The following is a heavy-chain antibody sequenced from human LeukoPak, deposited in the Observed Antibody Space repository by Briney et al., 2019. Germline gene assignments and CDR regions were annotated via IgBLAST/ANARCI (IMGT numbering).Heavy chain of an antibody. CDR2: IFHSGST. CDR3: AGANYYDSIGYSRGAFDI. Sequence: SETLSLTCSVSGYSISSGFYWGWIRQPPGKGLEWIASIFHSGSTYYNPSVKSRVTISLDTSKNQFSLKLSSVTAADTAVYYCAGANYYDSIGYSRGAFDIWGQGTKVTVSS. D-gene: IGHD3-22*01. CDR1: GYSISSGFY. J-gene: IGHJ3*02. V-gene: IGHV4-38-2*02.